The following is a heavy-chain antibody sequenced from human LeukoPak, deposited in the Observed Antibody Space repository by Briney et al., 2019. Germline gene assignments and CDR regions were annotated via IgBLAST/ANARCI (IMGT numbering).Heavy chain of an antibody. V-gene: IGHV1-69*05. CDR2: IIPIFGTA. Sequence: GASVKVSCKASGGTFSSYAICWVRQAPGQGLEWMGGIIPIFGTANYAQKFQGRVTITTDESTSTAYMELSSLRSEDTAVYYCARSPVRGDSSGYPDYWGQGTLVTVSS. D-gene: IGHD3-22*01. J-gene: IGHJ4*02. CDR3: ARSPVRGDSSGYPDY. CDR1: GGTFSSYA.